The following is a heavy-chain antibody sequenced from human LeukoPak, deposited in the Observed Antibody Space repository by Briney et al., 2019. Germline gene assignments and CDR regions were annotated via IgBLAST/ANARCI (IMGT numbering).Heavy chain of an antibody. Sequence: GGSLRLSCAASGFTFSNYAMSWVRQVPGKGLEWVSTIIGSGGSAYYADSVKGRFTISRYNSKNTVYLQMNRLRAEDTALYYCTNLDYYDSSGYSPPGDYWGQGTLVTVPS. CDR2: IIGSGGSA. D-gene: IGHD3-22*01. J-gene: IGHJ4*02. CDR3: TNLDYYDSSGYSPPGDY. V-gene: IGHV3-23*01. CDR1: GFTFSNYA.